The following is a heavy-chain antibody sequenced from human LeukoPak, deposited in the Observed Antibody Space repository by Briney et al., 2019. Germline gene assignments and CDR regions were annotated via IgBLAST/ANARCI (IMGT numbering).Heavy chain of an antibody. Sequence: PSETLSLTCGVSGGSITTTNYWSWVRQPPGGGLEWIGEISLTGRTHYNPSLKSRVHISIDESKNHLYLDLASVTAADTAVYYCARRGSMGGSFVGAFDIWGQGTMVTVSS. V-gene: IGHV4-4*02. CDR1: GGSITTTNY. D-gene: IGHD1-26*01. CDR3: ARRGSMGGSFVGAFDI. J-gene: IGHJ3*02. CDR2: ISLTGRT.